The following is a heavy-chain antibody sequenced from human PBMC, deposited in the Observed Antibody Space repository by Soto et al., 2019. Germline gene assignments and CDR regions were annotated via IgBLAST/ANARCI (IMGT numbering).Heavy chain of an antibody. V-gene: IGHV3-21*01. D-gene: IGHD5-12*01. CDR2: ISSSSISM. CDR3: ARAEDGYSFDY. CDR1: GFTFSSCS. Sequence: EVQLVESGGGLVKPGGSLRLSCAASGFTFSSCSMNWVRQAPGKGLEWVSSISSSSISMYYADSVKGRFTISRDTAKNSLYLQMNSLRADDTAVYCCARAEDGYSFDYWGQGTLVTVSS. J-gene: IGHJ4*02.